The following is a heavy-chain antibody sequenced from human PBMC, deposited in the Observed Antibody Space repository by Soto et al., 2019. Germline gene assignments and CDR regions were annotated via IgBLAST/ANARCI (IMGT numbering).Heavy chain of an antibody. CDR1: GGSISSGGYY. CDR3: ARDPSP. CDR2: TYNSRST. J-gene: IGHJ5*02. V-gene: IGHV4-31*03. Sequence: QVQLQESGPGLVQPSQTLSLTCTVSGGSISSGGYYWSWIRQRPGKGLEWIGYTYNSRSTYYNPSLVSRITISVDTSKNQFSLKLSSVTAADTAVYYCARDPSPWGQGTLVTVSS.